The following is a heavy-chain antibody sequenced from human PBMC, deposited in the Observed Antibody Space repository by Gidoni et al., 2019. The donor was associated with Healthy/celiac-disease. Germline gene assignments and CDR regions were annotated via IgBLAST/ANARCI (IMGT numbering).Heavy chain of an antibody. CDR1: GGSFSGYY. D-gene: IGHD3-10*01. V-gene: IGHV4-34*01. J-gene: IGHJ5*02. CDR2: INHSGST. CDR3: ARGSVPLAGFDP. Sequence: QVQLQQWGAGLFKPSETLSLTCAVYGGSFSGYYWSWIRQPPGKGLEWIGEINHSGSTNYNPSVKSRVTISVDTSKNQFSLKLSSVTAADTAVYYGARGSVPLAGFDPWGQGTLVTVSS.